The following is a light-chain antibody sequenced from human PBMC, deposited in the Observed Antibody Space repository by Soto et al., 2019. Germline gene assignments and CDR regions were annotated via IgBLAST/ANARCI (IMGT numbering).Light chain of an antibody. CDR3: HQYGSSPPWT. V-gene: IGKV3-20*01. J-gene: IGKJ1*01. CDR1: QSVSSRY. Sequence: EIVLTQSPGTLSLSPGERATLSCRASQSVSSRYLAWYQQKPGQAPRLLIYGASSRATGIPDRFSGSGSGTNFILNISRMEHEDFEVYYCHQYGSSPPWTFGQGTKVEIK. CDR2: GAS.